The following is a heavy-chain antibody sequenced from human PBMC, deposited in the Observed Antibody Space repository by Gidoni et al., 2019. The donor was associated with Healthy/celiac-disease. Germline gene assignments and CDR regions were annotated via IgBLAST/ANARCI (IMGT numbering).Heavy chain of an antibody. Sequence: WIRQPPGKALEWLALIYWDDDKRYSPSLKSKLTITKDTSKNHVVLTMTNMDPVDTATYYWSHSPDVLRFLHYFDYWGQGTLVTVSS. CDR3: SHSPDVLRFLHYFDY. V-gene: IGHV2-5*02. CDR2: IYWDDDK. D-gene: IGHD3-3*01. J-gene: IGHJ4*02.